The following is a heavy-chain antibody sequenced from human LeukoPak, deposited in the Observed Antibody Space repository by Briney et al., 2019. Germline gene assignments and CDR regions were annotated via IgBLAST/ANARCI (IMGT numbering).Heavy chain of an antibody. V-gene: IGHV4-30-2*01. CDR3: ARFSPRAMGNYLDF. CDR1: GGSISSGSYS. D-gene: IGHD7-27*01. J-gene: IGHJ4*02. CDR2: IYPRGST. Sequence: SETLSLTCAVSGGSISSGSYSWSWIRQPPGKGLEWIGYIYPRGSTYYNPSLMSRVILSLDKSANQFSLNLSSVTAADTAVYYCARFSPRAMGNYLDFWSQGTLVTVSS.